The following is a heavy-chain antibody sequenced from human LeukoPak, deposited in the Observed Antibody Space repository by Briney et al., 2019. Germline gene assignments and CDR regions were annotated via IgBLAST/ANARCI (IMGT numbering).Heavy chain of an antibody. V-gene: IGHV4-4*02. J-gene: IGHJ4*02. CDR2: IFHSGGT. D-gene: IGHD3-22*01. CDR1: GGSINSNNW. Sequence: SETLSLTCAVSGGSINSNNWWSWVRQPPEKGLEWIGEIFHSGGTNYNPSLKSRVTISVDKPKDQFSLKLSSVTAADTAVYYCARVLSGSNFDYWGQGTLVTVSS. CDR3: ARVLSGSNFDY.